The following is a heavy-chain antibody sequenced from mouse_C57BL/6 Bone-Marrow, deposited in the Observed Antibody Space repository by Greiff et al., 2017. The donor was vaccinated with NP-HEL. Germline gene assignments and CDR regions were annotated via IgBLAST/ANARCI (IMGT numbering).Heavy chain of an antibody. D-gene: IGHD2-1*01. V-gene: IGHV1-39*01. CDR1: GYSFTDYN. CDR2: INPNYGTT. CDR3: ARHLYYGNYWYFDV. Sequence: VQLQQSGPELVKPGASVKISCKASGYSFTDYNMNWVKQSHGKSLEWIGVINPNYGTTSYNQKFKGKATLTVDQSSSTAYMQLNSLTSEDSAVYYCARHLYYGNYWYFDVWGTGTTVTVSS. J-gene: IGHJ1*03.